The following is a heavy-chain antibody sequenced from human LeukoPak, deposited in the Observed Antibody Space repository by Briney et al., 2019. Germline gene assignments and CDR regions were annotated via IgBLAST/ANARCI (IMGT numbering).Heavy chain of an antibody. CDR1: GFTFSSYS. CDR3: ARVWGIAAAGGEIEY. CDR2: ISSSSSTI. Sequence: GGSLRLSCAASGFTFSSYSMNWVRQAPAKGLERVSYISSSSSTIYYADSVKGRFTISRDNAKNSLYLQMNSLRDEDTAVYYCARVWGIAAAGGEIEYWGQGTLVTVSS. J-gene: IGHJ4*02. D-gene: IGHD6-13*01. V-gene: IGHV3-48*02.